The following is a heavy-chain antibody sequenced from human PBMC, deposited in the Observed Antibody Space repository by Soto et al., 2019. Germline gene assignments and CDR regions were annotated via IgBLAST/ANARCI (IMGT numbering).Heavy chain of an antibody. J-gene: IGHJ4*02. V-gene: IGHV1-46*01. Sequence: QVQLVQSGAEVKKPGASVKVSCKASGYTFTSYYMHWVRQAPGQGLEWMGIINPSGGSTSYAQKFQGRVTMTRDTSTSTVYMELSSLRSEDTAVYYCAGGMDDFWSGYYPDDYWGQGTLVTVSS. CDR3: AGGMDDFWSGYYPDDY. CDR1: GYTFTSYY. D-gene: IGHD3-3*01. CDR2: INPSGGST.